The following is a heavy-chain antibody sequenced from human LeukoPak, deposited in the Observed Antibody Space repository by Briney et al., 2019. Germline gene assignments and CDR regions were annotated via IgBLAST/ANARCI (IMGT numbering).Heavy chain of an antibody. CDR3: AKRSCGGGSCNFDY. V-gene: IGHV3-23*01. CDR2: ISDSGGAT. Sequence: GGSLRLPCAASGFTFSTYAMSWGRQAPGKGLEWISAISDSGGATKYADSVKGRFTVSRDNSRDTVYLQMSSLRAEDTAIYYCAKRSCGGGSCNFDYWGQGTLVTVSS. J-gene: IGHJ4*02. D-gene: IGHD2-15*01. CDR1: GFTFSTYA.